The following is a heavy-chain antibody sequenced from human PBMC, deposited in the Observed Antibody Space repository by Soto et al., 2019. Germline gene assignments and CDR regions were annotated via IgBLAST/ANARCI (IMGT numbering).Heavy chain of an antibody. CDR3: VRRHGLPIVAYY. CDR1: GGSISSSTFY. D-gene: IGHD2-21*02. J-gene: IGHJ4*02. V-gene: IGHV4-39*01. CDR2: FFYGGKS. Sequence: SETLSLTCTVSGGSISSSTFYWGWMRQPPGKGLEWIASFFYGGKSFYNPSLKSRVTMSVDTSKNQFSLKLSSVTAADTAVYYCVRRHGLPIVAYYWGQGSLVIVSS.